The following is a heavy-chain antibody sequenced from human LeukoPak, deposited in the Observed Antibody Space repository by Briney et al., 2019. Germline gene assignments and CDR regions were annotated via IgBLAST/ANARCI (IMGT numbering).Heavy chain of an antibody. D-gene: IGHD3-10*01. CDR3: ARALRGYYYYYMDV. J-gene: IGHJ6*03. Sequence: QSGGSLRLSCAASGFTFDDYGMSWVRQAPGKGLEWVSGINWNGGSTGYADSVKGRFTISRDNAKNSLYLQMNSLRAEDTALYYCARALRGYYYYYMDVWGKGTTVTVSS. CDR1: GFTFDDYG. V-gene: IGHV3-20*04. CDR2: INWNGGST.